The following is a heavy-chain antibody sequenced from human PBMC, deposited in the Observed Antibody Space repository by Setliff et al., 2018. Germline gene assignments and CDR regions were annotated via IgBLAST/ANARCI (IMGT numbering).Heavy chain of an antibody. CDR2: ISPYSGNT. Sequence: ASVKVSCKASGYTFTDYGVTWVRQAPGQGLEWVGWISPYSGNTYYAQRFQGRVSLTTDESTNTAYLELRGLRSDGTAVYYCMRLVRFCSRTVCQRTSGDEAWGQGTLVTVSS. J-gene: IGHJ5*02. D-gene: IGHD3-3*01. V-gene: IGHV1-18*01. CDR3: MRLVRFCSRTVCQRTSGDEA. CDR1: GYTFTDYG.